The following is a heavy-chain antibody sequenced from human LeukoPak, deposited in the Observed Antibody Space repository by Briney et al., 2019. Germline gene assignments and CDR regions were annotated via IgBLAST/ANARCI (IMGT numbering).Heavy chain of an antibody. CDR2: IKADGSGT. J-gene: IGHJ6*02. CDR3: ATWAFYHNLDV. D-gene: IGHD2/OR15-2a*01. Sequence: GGSLKLSCAASGFTIGPYAMYWVRQGPGRGLEWVSVIKADGSGTFYADSVRGRFTTSRDNSKNSLYLQMNSLTSEDTALYYCATWAFYHNLDVWGQGTTVIVSS. V-gene: IGHV3-43*02. CDR1: GFTIGPYA.